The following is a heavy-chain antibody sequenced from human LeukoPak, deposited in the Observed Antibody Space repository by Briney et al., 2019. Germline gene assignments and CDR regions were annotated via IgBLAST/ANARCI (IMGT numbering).Heavy chain of an antibody. Sequence: ASVKVSCKASGYTFTDYYMHWARQAPGQGLEWMGWINPNSGGTNYAQKFQGRVTMTRDTSISTAYMELGRLRSDDTAVFYCAREEVIAAAGPTLDYWGQGALVTVSS. V-gene: IGHV1-2*02. CDR3: AREEVIAAAGPTLDY. D-gene: IGHD6-13*01. CDR1: GYTFTDYY. J-gene: IGHJ4*02. CDR2: INPNSGGT.